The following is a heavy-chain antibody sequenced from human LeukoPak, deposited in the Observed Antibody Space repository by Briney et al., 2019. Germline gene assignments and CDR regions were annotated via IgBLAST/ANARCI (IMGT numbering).Heavy chain of an antibody. V-gene: IGHV4-59*12. J-gene: IGHJ3*02. CDR3: ARDPVAPRRGAFDI. CDR2: IYYSGST. CDR1: GGSISSYY. Sequence: SETLSLTCSVSGGSISSYYWSWIRQPPGKGLEYIGYIYYSGSTNYNPSLKSRVTISVDTSKDQFSLKLSSVTAADTAVYYCARDPVAPRRGAFDIWGQGTMVTVSS. D-gene: IGHD5-12*01.